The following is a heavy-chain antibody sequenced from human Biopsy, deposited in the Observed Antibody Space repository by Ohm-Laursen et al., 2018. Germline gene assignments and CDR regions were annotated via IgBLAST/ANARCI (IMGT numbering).Heavy chain of an antibody. V-gene: IGHV1-8*01. J-gene: IGHJ5*02. CDR3: ARGYSRRVSIFEAGIYWFDT. D-gene: IGHD6-13*01. CDR2: MIPSSGKT. CDR1: GYSFSTYD. Sequence: ASVKVSCKSSGYSFSTYDVNWVRQARGQGLEWMGWMIPSSGKTGYAQRFQGRVTLTMNTSISTAYMELSGLRSEDTAVYFCARGYSRRVSIFEAGIYWFDTWGQGTLVTVSS.